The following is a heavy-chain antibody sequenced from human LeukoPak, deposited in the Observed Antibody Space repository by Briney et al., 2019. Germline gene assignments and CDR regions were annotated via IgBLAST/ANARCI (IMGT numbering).Heavy chain of an antibody. CDR2: IFYSGST. CDR1: GGSVSSGSYY. J-gene: IGHJ4*02. V-gene: IGHV4-61*01. D-gene: IGHD4-17*01. CDR3: ARALRPLYYFDY. Sequence: SETLSLTCTVSGGSVSSGSYYWSWIRQPPGKGLEWIGYIFYSGSTNYNPSLKSRVTISVDTSKNQFSLKLSSVTAADTAVYYCARALRPLYYFDYWGQGTLVTVSS.